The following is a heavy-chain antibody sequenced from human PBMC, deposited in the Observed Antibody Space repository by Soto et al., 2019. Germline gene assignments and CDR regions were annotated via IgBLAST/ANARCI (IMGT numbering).Heavy chain of an antibody. D-gene: IGHD3-16*01. CDR2: ISGYNGHT. CDR3: AREGEMPYYYYGLDV. V-gene: IGHV1-18*01. J-gene: IGHJ6*02. CDR1: GYTFTTYG. Sequence: PSVKVSCXASGYTFTTYGISWVRQAPGQGLEWMGWISGYNGHTKYAQKFQGRVTMTTDTSTSTVYMDLRSLRSDDTAVYYCAREGEMPYYYYGLDVWGQGTTVTVSS.